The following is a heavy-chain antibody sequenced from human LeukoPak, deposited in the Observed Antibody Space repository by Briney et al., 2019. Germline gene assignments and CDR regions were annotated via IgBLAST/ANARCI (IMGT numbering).Heavy chain of an antibody. CDR2: ISSSSSYI. Sequence: PGGSLRLSCAASGFTFSSYSMNWVRQAPGKGLEWVSSISSSSSYIYYADSVKGRFTISRDNAKNSLYLQMNSLRAEDTAVYYCARDMSIFGVVIPLEAYFDYWGQGTLVTVSS. J-gene: IGHJ4*02. CDR3: ARDMSIFGVVIPLEAYFDY. D-gene: IGHD3-3*01. V-gene: IGHV3-21*01. CDR1: GFTFSSYS.